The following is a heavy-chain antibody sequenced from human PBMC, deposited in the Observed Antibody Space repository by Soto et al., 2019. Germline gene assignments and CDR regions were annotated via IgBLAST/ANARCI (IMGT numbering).Heavy chain of an antibody. D-gene: IGHD6-13*01. CDR1: GFTVSSNY. V-gene: IGHV3-53*04. Sequence: GGSLRLSCAASGFTVSSNYMSWVRQAPGKGLEWVSVIYSGGGTYYADSVKGRFTISRHNSKNTLYLQMNSLRAEDTAVYYCARDLGIAAAGTEYWGQGTLVTVSS. J-gene: IGHJ4*02. CDR3: ARDLGIAAAGTEY. CDR2: IYSGGGT.